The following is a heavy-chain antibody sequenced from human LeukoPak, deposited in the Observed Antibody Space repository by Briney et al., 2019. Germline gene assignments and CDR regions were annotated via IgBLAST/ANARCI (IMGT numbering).Heavy chain of an antibody. Sequence: PSETLSLTCTVSGGSISSSIYYWGWIRQPPGKGLEWIGTIYYSGSTYYTPSLKSRVTISVDTSKNQFSLKLSSVTAADTAVYYCASLYGSGSCYPSDYWGQGTLVTVSS. J-gene: IGHJ4*02. CDR1: GGSISSSIYY. CDR2: IYYSGST. V-gene: IGHV4-39*07. D-gene: IGHD3-10*01. CDR3: ASLYGSGSCYPSDY.